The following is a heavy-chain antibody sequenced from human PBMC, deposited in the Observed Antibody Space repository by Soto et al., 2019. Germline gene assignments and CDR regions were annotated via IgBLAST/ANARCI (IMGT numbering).Heavy chain of an antibody. CDR2: ISSSSSYI. Sequence: EVQLVESGGGLVKPGGSLRLSCAASGFTFSSYSMNWVRQAPGKGLEWVSSISSSSSYIYYADSVKGRFTISRDNAKNSLYLQMNSLRAEDTAVYYCARWLPGIAAAERPYYYYGMDVWGQGTTVTVSS. D-gene: IGHD6-13*01. CDR1: GFTFSSYS. J-gene: IGHJ6*02. V-gene: IGHV3-21*01. CDR3: ARWLPGIAAAERPYYYYGMDV.